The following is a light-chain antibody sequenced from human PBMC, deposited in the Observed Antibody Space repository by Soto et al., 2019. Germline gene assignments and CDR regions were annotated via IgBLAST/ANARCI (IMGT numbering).Light chain of an antibody. CDR2: GAS. CDR3: QQYNNWPPNLT. J-gene: IGKJ4*01. V-gene: IGKV3-15*01. Sequence: EIVMTQSPATLAVSPGERATLSCRASQSVSTNLAWYQQKPGQAPRLLVYGASARATGIPGRFSGSGSGTEFPLTISSLQSEDFAVYYCQQYNNWPPNLTFGGGTKVEIK. CDR1: QSVSTN.